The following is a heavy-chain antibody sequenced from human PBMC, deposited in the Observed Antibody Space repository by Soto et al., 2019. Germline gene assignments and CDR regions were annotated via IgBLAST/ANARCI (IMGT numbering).Heavy chain of an antibody. CDR1: GGSITSYY. J-gene: IGHJ4*02. D-gene: IGHD1-26*01. Sequence: ESLSPTSAVYGGSITSYYWSWIRQPPGKGLEWVGEIHHSGKTNYHPSLKSRVLISLDTSKNHFFLSLTSVTAADTAVYYCARWARSSIGGKDFDSWGQGTLVTVSS. CDR3: ARWARSSIGGKDFDS. CDR2: IHHSGKT. V-gene: IGHV4-34*01.